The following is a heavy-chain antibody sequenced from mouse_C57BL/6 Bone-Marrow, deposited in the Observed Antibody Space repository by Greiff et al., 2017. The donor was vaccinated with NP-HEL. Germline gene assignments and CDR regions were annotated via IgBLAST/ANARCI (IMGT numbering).Heavy chain of an antibody. V-gene: IGHV5-12*01. CDR3: ARHDGYYPFAY. D-gene: IGHD2-3*01. CDR2: ISNGGGST. CDR1: GFTFSDYY. J-gene: IGHJ3*01. Sequence: EVKVVESGGGLVQPGGSLKLSCAASGFTFSDYYMYWVRQTPEKRLEWVAYISNGGGSTYYPDTVKGRFTISRDNAKNTLYLQMSRLKSEDTAMYYCARHDGYYPFAYWGQGTLVTVSA.